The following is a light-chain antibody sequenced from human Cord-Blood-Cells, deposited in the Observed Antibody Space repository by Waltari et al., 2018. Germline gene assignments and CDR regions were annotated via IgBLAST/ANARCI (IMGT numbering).Light chain of an antibody. CDR2: YDS. V-gene: IGLV3-21*04. CDR1: NIGSKS. CDR3: QVWDSSSDHPV. J-gene: IGLJ3*02. Sequence: SYVLTQPPPVSVAPGKTARITCGGHNIGSKSVHWYQQKPGQAPVLVIYYDSDRPSGIPERFSGSNSGNTATLTISRVEAGDEADYYCQVWDSSSDHPVFGGGTKLTVL.